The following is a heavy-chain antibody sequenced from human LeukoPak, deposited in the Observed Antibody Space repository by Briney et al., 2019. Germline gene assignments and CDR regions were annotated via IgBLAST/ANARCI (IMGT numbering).Heavy chain of an antibody. CDR3: ARQSTAMGTFDY. D-gene: IGHD5-18*01. Sequence: PSETLSLTYTVSGGSISSSSYYWGWIRQPPGKGLEWIGSIYYSGNTYYNPSLKSRVTISVDTSKNQFSLKLSSVTAADTAVYYCARQSTAMGTFDYWGQGTLVPVSS. V-gene: IGHV4-39*01. J-gene: IGHJ4*02. CDR1: GGSISSSSYY. CDR2: IYYSGNT.